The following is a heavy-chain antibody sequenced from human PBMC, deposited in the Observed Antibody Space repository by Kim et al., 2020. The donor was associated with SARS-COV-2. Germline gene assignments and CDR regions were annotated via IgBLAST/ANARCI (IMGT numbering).Heavy chain of an antibody. CDR3: TRSRDGYSP. CDR2: INADGTTT. CDR1: GFSFSSSW. D-gene: IGHD5-12*01. J-gene: IGHJ5*02. V-gene: IGHV3-74*01. Sequence: GGSLRLSCAASGFSFSSSWMHWVRQAPGRGLVWVSRINADGTTTTYADSVKGRFTISRDNSKSTLYLQMNSLRAEDTALYYCTRSRDGYSPWGQGTLVTVSS.